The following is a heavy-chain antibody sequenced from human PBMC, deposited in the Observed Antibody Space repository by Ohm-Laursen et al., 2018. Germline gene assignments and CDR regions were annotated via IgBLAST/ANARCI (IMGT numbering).Heavy chain of an antibody. D-gene: IGHD6-19*01. J-gene: IGHJ4*02. CDR1: GGSISNYY. Sequence: PSDTLSLTCTVSGGSISNYYWSWIRQPPGKGLEWIANIYYSGSTNYNPSLKSRVTISVDTSKNQFSLKLSSVTAADTAVYYCARVGYSSGWNADYWGQGTLVTVSS. CDR2: IYYSGST. CDR3: ARVGYSSGWNADY. V-gene: IGHV4-59*07.